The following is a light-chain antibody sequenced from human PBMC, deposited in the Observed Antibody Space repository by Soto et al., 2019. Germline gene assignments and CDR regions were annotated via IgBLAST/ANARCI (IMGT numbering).Light chain of an antibody. J-gene: IGLJ2*01. V-gene: IGLV2-14*03. Sequence: QSALTQPASVSASPGHSITISCTGTSSDVGRYNYVSWYQQHPGKAPKLLIYDVSHRPSGVSDRFSGSKSGNTASLTISGLQAEDEADYYCSSYRTTSVVFGGGTKVTVL. CDR2: DVS. CDR1: SSDVGRYNY. CDR3: SSYRTTSVV.